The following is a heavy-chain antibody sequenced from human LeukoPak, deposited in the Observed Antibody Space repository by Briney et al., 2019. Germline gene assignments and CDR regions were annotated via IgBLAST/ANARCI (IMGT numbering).Heavy chain of an antibody. CDR2: IYHTGST. V-gene: IGHV4-38-2*01. D-gene: IGHD6-19*01. CDR1: GYSISSDKY. J-gene: IGHJ5*02. CDR3: ARSHSGWQGHNNWFDP. Sequence: SETLSLTCEVSGYSISSDKYWGWIRQPPGKGLEGIGSIYHTGSTYYNPSLKSRVSISVDTSKNQFSLKFTSATAADTAVYYCARSHSGWQGHNNWFDPWGQGTLVTVSS.